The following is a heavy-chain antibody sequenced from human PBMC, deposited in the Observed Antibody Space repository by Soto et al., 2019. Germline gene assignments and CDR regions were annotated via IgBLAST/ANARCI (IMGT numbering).Heavy chain of an antibody. J-gene: IGHJ6*03. CDR2: IITIIGTA. D-gene: IGHD6-6*01. Sequence: GASVKVSCKASGGTFSSYAISWVRQAPGQGLEWMGRIITIIGTANYAQKYQGRVTITADKSTSTAYMELSSLRTEDTAVYYCAREQLVLYYYYMDVWGKGTTVTVSS. CDR3: AREQLVLYYYYMDV. V-gene: IGHV1-69*04. CDR1: GGTFSSYA.